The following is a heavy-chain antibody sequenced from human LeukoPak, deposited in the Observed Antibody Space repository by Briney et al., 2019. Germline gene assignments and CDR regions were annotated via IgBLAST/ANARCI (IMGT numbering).Heavy chain of an antibody. CDR2: INAGNGNT. J-gene: IGHJ4*02. CDR1: GYTFTSYA. D-gene: IGHD3-22*01. Sequence: ASVKVSCKASGYTFTSYAMHWVRQAPGQRLEWMRWINAGNGNTKYSQKFQGRVTITRDTSASTAYMELSSLRFEDTAVYYCARGSSGYPRYFDYWGQGTLVTVSS. V-gene: IGHV1-3*01. CDR3: ARGSSGYPRYFDY.